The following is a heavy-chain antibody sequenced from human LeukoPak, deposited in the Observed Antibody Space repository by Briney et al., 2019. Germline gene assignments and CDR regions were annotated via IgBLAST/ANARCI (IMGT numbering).Heavy chain of an antibody. CDR1: GGSISSYY. V-gene: IGHV4-59*01. D-gene: IGHD3-22*01. Sequence: PSETLSLTCTVSGGSISSYYWSWIRQPPGKGLEWIGYIYYSGSTNYNPSLKSRVTISVDTSKNQFSLKLSSVTAADAAVHYCARESNWYYYNSSGYRDAFDIWGQGTMVTVSS. CDR2: IYYSGST. J-gene: IGHJ3*02. CDR3: ARESNWYYYNSSGYRDAFDI.